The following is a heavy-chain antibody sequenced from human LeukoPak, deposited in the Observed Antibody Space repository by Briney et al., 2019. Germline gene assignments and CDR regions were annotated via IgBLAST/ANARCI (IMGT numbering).Heavy chain of an antibody. D-gene: IGHD3-16*02. Sequence: PSETLSLTCTVSGGSISSYYWSWIRQPPGKGLEWIGYIYYSGSTNYNPSLKGRVTISVDTSKNQFSLKLSSVTAADTAVYYCARVPVRGFDYVWGSYRPHSDAFDIWGQGTMVTVSS. J-gene: IGHJ3*02. CDR2: IYYSGST. CDR1: GGSISSYY. V-gene: IGHV4-59*01. CDR3: ARVPVRGFDYVWGSYRPHSDAFDI.